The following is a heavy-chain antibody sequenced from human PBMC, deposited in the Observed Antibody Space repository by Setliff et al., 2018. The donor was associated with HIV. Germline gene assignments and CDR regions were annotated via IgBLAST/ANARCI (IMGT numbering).Heavy chain of an antibody. CDR1: GFTVSSNY. CDR2: IYSGGST. V-gene: IGHV3-66*02. CDR3: ASGDYNYYYYGMDV. D-gene: IGHD4-17*01. J-gene: IGHJ6*02. Sequence: GSLRLSCAASGFTVSSNYMSWVRQAPGKGLEWVSLIYSGGSTYYADSVKGRFTISRDNSKNTLFLQMNSLRAEDTAVYHCASGDYNYYYYGMDVWGQGTTVTVSS.